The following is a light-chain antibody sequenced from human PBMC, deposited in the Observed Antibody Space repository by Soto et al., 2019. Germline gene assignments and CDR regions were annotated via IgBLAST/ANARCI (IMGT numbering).Light chain of an antibody. V-gene: IGKV1-5*03. CDR3: QQYNSYSRT. CDR1: QSISSW. J-gene: IGKJ1*01. Sequence: DIPMTQSPSTLSASVGDRGTITCRASQSISSWLAWYQQKPGKDPKLLIYKASSLERGVPSRFSGSGSGTEFTLTIRGLQPDDFATYYCQQYNSYSRTFGQGTKVDIK. CDR2: KAS.